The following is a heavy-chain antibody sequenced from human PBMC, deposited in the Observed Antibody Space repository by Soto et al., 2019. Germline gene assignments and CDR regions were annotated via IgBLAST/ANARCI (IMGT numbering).Heavy chain of an antibody. D-gene: IGHD3-10*01. Sequence: GASVKVSCKVSGYSLNELCMHWVRQPPGKGLEWIGGFDPEEGKMIYAQNFQGRVTMTEDTSTDTAYMELNSLTSEDTAIYYCATDLGVALAPLSILYFQQWGQGTVVTASS. V-gene: IGHV1-24*01. CDR2: FDPEEGKM. CDR3: ATDLGVALAPLSILYFQQ. J-gene: IGHJ1*01. CDR1: GYSLNELC.